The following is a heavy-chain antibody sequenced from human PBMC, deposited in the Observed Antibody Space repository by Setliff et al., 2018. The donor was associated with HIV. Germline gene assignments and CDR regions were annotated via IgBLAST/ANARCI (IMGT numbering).Heavy chain of an antibody. Sequence: ASVKVSCKASGYTFTTYSLHWVRQAPGQSLEWMGWINVGNGDTKYSQELQGRITITRDTSANTAYMELSSLRSDDTAIYFCARGALLAVFDFDHWGHGTLVTVTS. D-gene: IGHD3-10*01. CDR1: GYTFTTYS. V-gene: IGHV1-3*01. CDR2: INVGNGDT. J-gene: IGHJ4*01. CDR3: ARGALLAVFDFDH.